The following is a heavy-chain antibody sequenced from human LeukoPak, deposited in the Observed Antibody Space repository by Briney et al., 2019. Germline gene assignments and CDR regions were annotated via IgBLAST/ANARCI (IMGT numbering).Heavy chain of an antibody. Sequence: PGGSLRLSCAASGFAFSSYDMHWVRQATGKGLEWVSAIGTAGDTYYPGSVKGRFTISRENAKNSLYLQMNSLRAGDTAVYYCATKVPGTSHFSSWGQGTLVTVSS. V-gene: IGHV3-13*04. CDR2: IGTAGDT. CDR3: ATKVPGTSHFSS. D-gene: IGHD4/OR15-4a*01. J-gene: IGHJ4*02. CDR1: GFAFSSYD.